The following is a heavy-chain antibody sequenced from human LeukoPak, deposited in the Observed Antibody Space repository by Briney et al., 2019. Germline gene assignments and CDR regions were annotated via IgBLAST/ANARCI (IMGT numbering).Heavy chain of an antibody. D-gene: IGHD3-22*01. CDR2: IYSSGST. CDR3: ARHVRFCYDTSGYYFDS. V-gene: IGHV4-59*08. Sequence: SETLSLTCTVSGDSISTYCWSWIRQPPGKGLEWIGHIYSSGSTKYNPSLKSRVTISVDTSKNQFSLKLSSVTAADTAVYYCARHVRFCYDTSGYYFDSWGQGTLVTVSS. CDR1: GDSISTYC. J-gene: IGHJ5*01.